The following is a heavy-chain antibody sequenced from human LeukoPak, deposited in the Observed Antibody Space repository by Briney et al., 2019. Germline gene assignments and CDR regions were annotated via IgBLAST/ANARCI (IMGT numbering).Heavy chain of an antibody. V-gene: IGHV3-15*01. J-gene: IGHJ5*02. CDR3: TTGGIKFDR. CDR1: GFSFSDAW. Sequence: GGSLRLSCAASGFSFSDAWMSWVRQGPGKGLEWVARFKSRDDRGTIDYGTPVRGRFIISRDDSRGMLYLQMNRLKIGDTGVYYCTTGGIKFDRWGQGTLVTVSS. D-gene: IGHD5-24*01. CDR2: FKSRDDRGTI.